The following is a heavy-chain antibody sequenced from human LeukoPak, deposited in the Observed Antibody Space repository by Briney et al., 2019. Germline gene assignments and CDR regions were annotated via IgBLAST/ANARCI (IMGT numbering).Heavy chain of an antibody. J-gene: IGHJ4*02. CDR2: INQDGSEK. Sequence: PGGSLRLSCAVSGFTFSGYWMSWVRQAPGKGLEWVANINQDGSEKYYVDSVMGRFTISRDNAKNSLYLQMNSLRADDTAVYYCARDPGLYCTSTSCYEPFDYWGQGTLVTVSS. V-gene: IGHV3-7*01. CDR3: ARDPGLYCTSTSCYEPFDY. D-gene: IGHD2-2*01. CDR1: GFTFSGYW.